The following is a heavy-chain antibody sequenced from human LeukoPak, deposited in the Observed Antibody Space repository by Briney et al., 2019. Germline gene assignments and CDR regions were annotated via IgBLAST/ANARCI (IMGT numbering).Heavy chain of an antibody. CDR2: INHSGST. J-gene: IGHJ4*02. D-gene: IGHD3-10*01. V-gene: IGHV4-34*01. Sequence: KPSETLSLTCALYGGSFSGYYWSWIRQPPGKGLEWIGEINHSGSTNYNPSLKSRVTISVDTSKNQFSLKLSSVTAADTAVYYCAVGLKEYYFDYWGQGTLVTVSS. CDR1: GGSFSGYY. CDR3: AVGLKEYYFDY.